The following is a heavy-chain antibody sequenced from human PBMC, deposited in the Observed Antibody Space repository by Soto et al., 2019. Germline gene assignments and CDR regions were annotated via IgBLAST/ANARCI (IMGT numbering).Heavy chain of an antibody. CDR1: GGSISSSSYY. CDR2: IYYSGST. V-gene: IGHV4-39*01. J-gene: IGHJ5*02. CDR3: VRLPYYYDSSGSLNWFDP. D-gene: IGHD3-22*01. Sequence: PSETLSLTCTVSGGSISSSSYYWGWIRQPPGKGLEWIGSIYYSGSTYYNPSLKSRVTISVDTSKNQFSLKLSSVTAADTAVYYCVRLPYYYDSSGSLNWFDPWGQGTLVTVSS.